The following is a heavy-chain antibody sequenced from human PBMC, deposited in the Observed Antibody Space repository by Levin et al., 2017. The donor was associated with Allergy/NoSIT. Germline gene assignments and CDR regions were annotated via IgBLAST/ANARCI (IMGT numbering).Heavy chain of an antibody. V-gene: IGHV3-30*03. CDR1: GFTFSDYG. D-gene: IGHD3-22*01. CDR3: ARDHSYGSTGLDS. J-gene: IGHJ4*02. CDR2: ISYEVTNE. Sequence: GESLKISCAASGFTFSDYGMHWVRQAPGKGLEWLALISYEVTNEFYADSVKGRFTISRDNSKNILYLHMNSLRAEDTAVYYCARDHSYGSTGLDSWGQGTLVTVSS.